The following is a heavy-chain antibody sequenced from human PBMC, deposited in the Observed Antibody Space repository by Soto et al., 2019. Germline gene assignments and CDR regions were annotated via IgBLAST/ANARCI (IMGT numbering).Heavy chain of an antibody. CDR3: ARAAPRYCSGGSCYSGRDY. V-gene: IGHV4-34*01. J-gene: IGHJ4*02. CDR1: GASFGGYY. CDR2: INHSGST. Sequence: VTLSLACVSSGASFGGYYRRWTSPSTKKGLEWIGEINHSGSTNYNPSLKSRVTISVDTSKNQFSLKLSSVTAADTAVYYCARAAPRYCSGGSCYSGRDYWDQGTLVTVS. D-gene: IGHD2-15*01.